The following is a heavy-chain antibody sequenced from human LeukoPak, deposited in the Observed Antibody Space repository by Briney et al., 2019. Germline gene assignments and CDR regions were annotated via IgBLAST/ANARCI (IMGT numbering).Heavy chain of an antibody. CDR1: GFTFSTHS. Sequence: GGSLRLSCAASGFTFSTHSMTWVRQAPGKGLEWVSSISGSSSYIFYADSLKGRFAISRDNSKNTLYLQMNSLRAEDTALYYCAKDFGGSGDFWSGYYDYYHYGMDVWGQGTTVTISS. J-gene: IGHJ6*02. D-gene: IGHD3-3*01. CDR3: AKDFGGSGDFWSGYYDYYHYGMDV. CDR2: ISGSSSYI. V-gene: IGHV3-21*01.